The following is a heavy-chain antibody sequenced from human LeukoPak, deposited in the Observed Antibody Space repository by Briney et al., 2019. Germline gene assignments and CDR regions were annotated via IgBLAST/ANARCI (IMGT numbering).Heavy chain of an antibody. CDR1: GYSFTSYW. CDR2: IYPGDSDT. CDR3: ARQRYCSGGSCYLYYFDY. D-gene: IGHD2-15*01. J-gene: IGHJ4*02. Sequence: GESLKISCKGSGYSFTSYWIGWVRQMPGKGLEWMGIIYPGDSDTRYSPSFQGQVTISADKSISTAYLQWSSLKASDTAMYYCARQRYCSGGSCYLYYFDYWGQGTLVTVSS. V-gene: IGHV5-51*01.